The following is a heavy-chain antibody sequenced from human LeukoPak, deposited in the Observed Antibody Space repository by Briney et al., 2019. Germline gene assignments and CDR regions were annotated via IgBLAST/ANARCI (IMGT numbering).Heavy chain of an antibody. Sequence: GSLRLSCAASGFTFSNSYMSWIRQPPGKGLEWIGEINHSGSTNYNPSLKSRVTISVDTSKNQFSLKLSSVTAADTAVYYCARGSSGWHHYYFDYWGQGTLVTVSS. CDR2: INHSGST. CDR1: GFTFSNSY. CDR3: ARGSSGWHHYYFDY. J-gene: IGHJ4*02. D-gene: IGHD6-19*01. V-gene: IGHV4-34*01.